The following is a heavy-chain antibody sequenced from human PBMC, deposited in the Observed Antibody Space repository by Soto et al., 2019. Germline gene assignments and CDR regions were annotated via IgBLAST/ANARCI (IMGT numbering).Heavy chain of an antibody. CDR1: EFPFSDYY. V-gene: IGHV3-11*01. J-gene: IGHJ5*02. Sequence: PGRSRSLLCSASEFPFSDYYLSLCRQGLEEGLEWVSYISSSGSTIYYADSLKCRFTFSRDNAKNSLYLQMISLIAEDTAVYYCARVLGLVGEVAPVFDPGGQ. D-gene: IGHD2-15*01. CDR3: ARVLGLVGEVAPVFDP. CDR2: ISSSGSTI.